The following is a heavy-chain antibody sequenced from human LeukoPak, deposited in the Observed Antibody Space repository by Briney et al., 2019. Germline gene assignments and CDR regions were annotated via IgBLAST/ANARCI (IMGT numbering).Heavy chain of an antibody. Sequence: ASVKVSCKASGYTFTGYDMHWVRQAPGQGLEWMGWINLNSGGANYAQKFQGRVTMTGDTSITSAYMELSSLRSDDTAVYYCARAGQGATSVGEYMNDYWGQGTLVTVSS. D-gene: IGHD6-6*01. CDR3: ARAGQGATSVGEYMNDY. CDR2: INLNSGGA. J-gene: IGHJ4*02. V-gene: IGHV1-2*02. CDR1: GYTFTGYD.